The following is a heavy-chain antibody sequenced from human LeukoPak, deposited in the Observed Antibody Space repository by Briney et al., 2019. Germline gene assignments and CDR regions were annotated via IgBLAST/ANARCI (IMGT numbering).Heavy chain of an antibody. V-gene: IGHV1-46*01. CDR3: ARDRSVFVVVPAATGHNPWFDP. Sequence: GASVKVSCKASGYTFTSYYIHWVRQAPGQGLEWMGIINPSGGSTSYARKFQGRVTMTRDTSTSTVYMELSSLRSEDTAVYYCARDRSVFVVVPAATGHNPWFDPWGQGTLVTVSS. D-gene: IGHD2-2*01. CDR1: GYTFTSYY. CDR2: INPSGGST. J-gene: IGHJ5*02.